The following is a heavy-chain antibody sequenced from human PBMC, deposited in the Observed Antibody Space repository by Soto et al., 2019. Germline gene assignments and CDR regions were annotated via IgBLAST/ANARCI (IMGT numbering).Heavy chain of an antibody. D-gene: IGHD3-9*01. Sequence: GGSLRLSCAASGFTFSSYSMNWVRQAPGKGLEWVSYISSSSSTIYYADSVKGRFTISRDNAKNSLYLQMNSLRAEDTAVYYCARAYTYYDILTGYYRYYYYYYMDVWGKGTTVTVSS. CDR1: GFTFSSYS. J-gene: IGHJ6*03. V-gene: IGHV3-48*01. CDR3: ARAYTYYDILTGYYRYYYYYYMDV. CDR2: ISSSSSTI.